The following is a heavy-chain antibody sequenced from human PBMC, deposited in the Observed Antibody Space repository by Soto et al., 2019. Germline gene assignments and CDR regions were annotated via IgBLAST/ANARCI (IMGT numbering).Heavy chain of an antibody. J-gene: IGHJ4*02. D-gene: IGHD3-22*01. CDR2: IIPIFGTA. V-gene: IGHV1-69*13. CDR3: ARQRASDYYDSSGYYGTYNY. Sequence: SVKVSCEASGGSYSSYAISWVRQAPGQGLEWMGGIIPIFGTANYAQKFQGRVTITADESTSTAYMELSSLRSEDTAVYYCARQRASDYYDSSGYYGTYNYWGQGTLVTVSS. CDR1: GGSYSSYA.